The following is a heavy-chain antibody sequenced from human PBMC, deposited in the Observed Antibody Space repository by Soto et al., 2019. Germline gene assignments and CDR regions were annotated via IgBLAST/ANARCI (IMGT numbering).Heavy chain of an antibody. V-gene: IGHV3-53*01. CDR3: AKDGRGSGSHYNSFGY. D-gene: IGHD3-10*01. J-gene: IGHJ4*02. Sequence: EVQLVESGGGLIQPGGSLKLSCAASGFTVGNNYMSWVRQAPGKGLEWVSLIYSTGTTKYADSVKGRFTVSRDNAKNMLYLQMNSLRAEDRAVYYCAKDGRGSGSHYNSFGYWGQGTLVTVSS. CDR1: GFTVGNNY. CDR2: IYSTGTT.